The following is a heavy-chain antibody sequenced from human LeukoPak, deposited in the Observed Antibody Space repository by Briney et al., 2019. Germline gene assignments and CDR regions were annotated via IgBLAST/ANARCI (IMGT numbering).Heavy chain of an antibody. D-gene: IGHD1-14*01. CDR3: ARGSGDGKLDYYYMDV. CDR2: MNPNSGNT. CDR1: GGTFSSYA. V-gene: IGHV1-8*03. J-gene: IGHJ6*03. Sequence: ASVKVSCKASGGTFSSYAINWVRQATGQGLEWMGWMNPNSGNTGYAQKFQGRVTITRNTSISTAYMELSSLRSEDTAVYYCARGSGDGKLDYYYMDVWGKGTTVTVSS.